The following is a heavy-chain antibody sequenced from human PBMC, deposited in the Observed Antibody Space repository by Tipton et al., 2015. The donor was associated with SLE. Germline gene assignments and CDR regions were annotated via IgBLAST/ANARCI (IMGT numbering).Heavy chain of an antibody. D-gene: IGHD6-13*01. CDR3: TTEPPYSSSWSPYYY. Sequence: SLRLSCAASGFTFSNAWMSWVRQAPGKGLEWVGRIKSKTDGGTTDYAAPVKGRFTISRDDSKNTLYLQMNSLKTEDTAVYYCTTEPPYSSSWSPYYYWGQGTLVTVSS. CDR1: GFTFSNAW. V-gene: IGHV3-15*01. CDR2: IKSKTDGGTT. J-gene: IGHJ4*02.